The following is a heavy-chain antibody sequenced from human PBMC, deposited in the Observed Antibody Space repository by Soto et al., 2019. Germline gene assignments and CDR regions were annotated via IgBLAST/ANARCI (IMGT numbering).Heavy chain of an antibody. CDR1: GFACSDPY. CDR2: SRNKANGYTT. CDR3: IRVKSGGAFDI. Sequence: EVQLVESGGGLVQPGGSLRLSCAASGFACSDPYMDWVRQAPGNGPEWVGRSRNKANGYTTDYAASVKGRFTISRDDSKNSLYLQMDSLKTEDTAVYYCIRVKSGGAFDIWGQGTMVTVSS. J-gene: IGHJ3*02. V-gene: IGHV3-72*01. D-gene: IGHD1-26*01.